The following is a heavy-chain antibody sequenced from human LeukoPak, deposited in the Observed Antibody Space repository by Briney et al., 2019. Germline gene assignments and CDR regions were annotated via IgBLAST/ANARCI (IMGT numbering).Heavy chain of an antibody. CDR3: AKPITTTGYYYGMDV. V-gene: IGHV3-23*01. J-gene: IGHJ6*02. D-gene: IGHD1-1*01. CDR1: GFTFSSYA. CDR2: ISGSGGST. Sequence: PGGSRRLSCAASGFTFSSYAMSWVRQAPGKGLEWVSAISGSGGSTYYADSVKGRFTISRDNSKNTLYLQMNSLRAEDTAVYYCAKPITTTGYYYGMDVWGQGTTVTVSS.